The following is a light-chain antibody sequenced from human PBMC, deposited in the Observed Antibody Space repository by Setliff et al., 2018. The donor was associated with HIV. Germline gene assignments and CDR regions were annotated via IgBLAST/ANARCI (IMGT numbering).Light chain of an antibody. V-gene: IGLV2-23*02. CDR1: SSDVGNYNL. J-gene: IGLJ1*01. CDR3: CSYAGADAFDV. Sequence: QSVLAQPASVSGSPGQSITISCSGTSSDVGNYNLVSWYQQPPGKAPKLMVYEVTKRPSGVSNRISGSKSGNTASLTISGLQAEDETDYYCCSYAGADAFDVFGTGTKVTVL. CDR2: EVT.